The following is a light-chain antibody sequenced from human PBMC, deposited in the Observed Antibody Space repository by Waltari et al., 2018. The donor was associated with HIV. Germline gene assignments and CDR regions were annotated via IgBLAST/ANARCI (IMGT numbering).Light chain of an antibody. V-gene: IGKV2-28*01. CDR3: MHGQQTPV. J-gene: IGKJ1*01. CDR2: LGS. CDR1: QNLLHTNGHNY. Sequence: DIAMIQSPDYLADSPGESASISRRSSQNLLHTNGHNYLDWYLQRPGQAPELLIYLGSQRASGVPDRIAGSGSGTSFILKINRVEAEDVGVYYCMHGQQTPVFGQGTKVEIK.